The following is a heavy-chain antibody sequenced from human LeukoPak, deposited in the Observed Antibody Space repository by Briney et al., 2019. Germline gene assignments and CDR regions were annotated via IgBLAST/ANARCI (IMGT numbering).Heavy chain of an antibody. CDR3: ARAYCSSTSCHAGRGAFDI. CDR2: INPSGGST. V-gene: IGHV1-46*01. CDR1: GYTFTSYY. J-gene: IGHJ4*02. Sequence: ASVKVSCKASGYTFTSYYMHWVRQAPGQGLEWMGIINPSGGSTSYAQKFQGRVTMTRDTSTSTVYMELSSLRSEDTAVYYCARAYCSSTSCHAGRGAFDIWGQGTLVTVSS. D-gene: IGHD2-2*01.